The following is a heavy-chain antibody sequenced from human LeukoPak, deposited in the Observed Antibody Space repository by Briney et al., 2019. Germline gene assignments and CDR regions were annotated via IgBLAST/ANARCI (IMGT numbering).Heavy chain of an antibody. D-gene: IGHD3-10*01. Sequence: ASVKVSCKASGNTFTRYYMHWVRQAPGQGPEWMGIINPSGGSTSYAQKIQGRVTLTRDTSTSTVYMELSSLRSDDTSVYYCAREGYGSGRRLGMDVWGQGTTVTVSS. CDR2: INPSGGST. CDR3: AREGYGSGRRLGMDV. V-gene: IGHV1-46*01. J-gene: IGHJ6*02. CDR1: GNTFTRYY.